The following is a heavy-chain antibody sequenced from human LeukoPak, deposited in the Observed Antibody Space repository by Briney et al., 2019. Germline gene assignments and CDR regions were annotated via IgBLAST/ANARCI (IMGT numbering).Heavy chain of an antibody. Sequence: GESLKISCKGSGHSFTSYWIAWVRQMPGKGLEWMGIIFPGDSDTRCSPSFQGQVTISADKSISTAYLQWSSLKASDAAVYYCARRLPAPEAFDIWGQGTMVTVSS. J-gene: IGHJ3*02. CDR1: GHSFTSYW. CDR2: IFPGDSDT. D-gene: IGHD2-2*01. V-gene: IGHV5-51*01. CDR3: ARRLPAPEAFDI.